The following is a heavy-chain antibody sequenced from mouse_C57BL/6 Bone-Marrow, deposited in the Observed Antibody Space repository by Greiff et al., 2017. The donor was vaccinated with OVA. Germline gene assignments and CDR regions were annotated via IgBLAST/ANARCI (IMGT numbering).Heavy chain of an antibody. Sequence: QVQLKESGAELVKPGASVKMSCKASGYTFTSYWITWVKQRPGQGLEWIGDIYPGSGSTNYNEKFKSKATPTVDTSSSTAYMQLSSLTSEDSAVYYCARGGYAMDYWGQGTSVTVSS. CDR3: ARGGYAMDY. V-gene: IGHV1-55*01. CDR2: IYPGSGST. J-gene: IGHJ4*01. CDR1: GYTFTSYW.